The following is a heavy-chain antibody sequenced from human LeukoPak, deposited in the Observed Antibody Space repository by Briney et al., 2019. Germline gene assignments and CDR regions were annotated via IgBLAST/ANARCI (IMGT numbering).Heavy chain of an antibody. V-gene: IGHV3-23*01. Sequence: GGSLRLSCAASGFTFNTFAMSWVRQTPRKGLELVSGISGSGRFTNYADSVKGRFTISRDNPENTLYLQMNSLRVEDTAVYYCAKERYCSGGSCYSSHDLYWGQGTLVTVSS. CDR3: AKERYCSGGSCYSSHDLY. D-gene: IGHD2-15*01. CDR1: GFTFNTFA. J-gene: IGHJ4*02. CDR2: ISGSGRFT.